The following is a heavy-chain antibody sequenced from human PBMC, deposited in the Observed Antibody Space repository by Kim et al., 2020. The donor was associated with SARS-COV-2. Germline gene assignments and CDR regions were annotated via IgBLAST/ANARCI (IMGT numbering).Heavy chain of an antibody. J-gene: IGHJ6*03. D-gene: IGHD2-2*03. V-gene: IGHV4-4*07. Sequence: SETLSLTCTVSGGSISSYYWSWIRQPAGKGLEWIGRIYTSGSTNYNPSLKSRVTMSVDTSKNQFSLKLSSVTAADTAVYYCARGSMDIVVVPAPYYMDVWGKGTTVTVSS. CDR1: GGSISSYY. CDR2: IYTSGST. CDR3: ARGSMDIVVVPAPYYMDV.